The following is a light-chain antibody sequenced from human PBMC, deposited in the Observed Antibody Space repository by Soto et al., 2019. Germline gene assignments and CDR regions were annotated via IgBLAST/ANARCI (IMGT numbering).Light chain of an antibody. CDR1: SGHSSYI. CDR2: REGSGSY. J-gene: IGLJ3*02. CDR3: ETCDSNTHTV. Sequence: QPVLTQSSSASASLGSSVKLTCTLSSGHSSYIIAWHQQQPGKAPRYLMKREGSGSYNKGSGVPDRFSGSSSGADRYLTISNLQFEDEADYYCETCDSNTHTVFGGGTKLTVL. V-gene: IGLV4-60*02.